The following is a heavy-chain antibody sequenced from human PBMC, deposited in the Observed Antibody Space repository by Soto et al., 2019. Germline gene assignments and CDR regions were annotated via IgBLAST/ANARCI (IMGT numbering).Heavy chain of an antibody. J-gene: IGHJ4*02. V-gene: IGHV1-69*01. CDR1: GGTFSSYA. CDR3: ARSPGGGMIVVVSYYFDY. D-gene: IGHD3-22*01. CDR2: IIPIFGTA. Sequence: ASVKVSCKASGGTFSSYAISWVRQAPGQGLEWMGGIIPIFGTANYAQKFQGRVTITADESTSTAYMELSSLRSEDTAVYYCARSPGGGMIVVVSYYFDYWGQGTLVTVSS.